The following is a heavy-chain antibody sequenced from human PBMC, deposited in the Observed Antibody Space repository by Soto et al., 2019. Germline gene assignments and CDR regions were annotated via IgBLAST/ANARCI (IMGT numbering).Heavy chain of an antibody. CDR1: GGSFSGYY. J-gene: IGHJ5*02. V-gene: IGHV4-34*01. Sequence: PSETLSLTCAVYGGSFSGYYWSWIRQPPGKGLEWIGEINHGGSTNYNPSLKSRVTISVDTSKNQFSLKLSSVTAADTAVYYCARHHYDFWSGYPFGIRFDPWGQGTLVTVSS. CDR2: INHGGST. D-gene: IGHD3-3*01. CDR3: ARHHYDFWSGYPFGIRFDP.